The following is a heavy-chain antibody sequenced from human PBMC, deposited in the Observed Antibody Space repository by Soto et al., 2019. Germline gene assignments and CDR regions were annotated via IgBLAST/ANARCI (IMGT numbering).Heavy chain of an antibody. V-gene: IGHV3-23*01. CDR2: ISTSGGST. Sequence: EVQLLESGGGLVQPGGSLRLSCAASGFTFSSYAMSWVRQAPGKGLEWVSTISTSGGSTHYADSVKGRFTISRDISNNTLYLHMTTLRAEATAIYYCAKFYGPNPAHTSTIAPWGQGTLVTVSS. CDR3: AKFYGPNPAHTSTIAP. D-gene: IGHD4-17*01. J-gene: IGHJ5*02. CDR1: GFTFSSYA.